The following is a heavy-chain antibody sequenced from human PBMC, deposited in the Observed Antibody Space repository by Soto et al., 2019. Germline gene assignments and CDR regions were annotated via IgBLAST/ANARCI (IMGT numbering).Heavy chain of an antibody. D-gene: IGHD6-13*01. CDR3: ARGEQQQLVLDWFDP. Sequence: ASVKVSCQASCYTFTSYGISWVRQAPGQGLEWMGWISAYNGNTNYAQKLQGRVTMTTDTSTSTAYMELRSLRSDDTAVYYCARGEQQQLVLDWFDPWGQGTLVTVSS. CDR1: CYTFTSYG. V-gene: IGHV1-18*04. CDR2: ISAYNGNT. J-gene: IGHJ5*02.